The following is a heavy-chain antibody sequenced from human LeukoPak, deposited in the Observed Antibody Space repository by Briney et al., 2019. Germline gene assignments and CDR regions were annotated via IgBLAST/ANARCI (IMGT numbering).Heavy chain of an antibody. Sequence: GGSLRLSCAASGFTFSDYYMSWIRQAPGKGLEWVSYISSSSYTNYADSVKGRFTISRDNAKNSLYLQMNSLRAEDTAVYYCARGIFGVVITYFDYWGQGTLVTVSS. CDR3: ARGIFGVVITYFDY. CDR2: ISSSSYT. V-gene: IGHV3-11*06. J-gene: IGHJ4*02. D-gene: IGHD3-3*01. CDR1: GFTFSDYY.